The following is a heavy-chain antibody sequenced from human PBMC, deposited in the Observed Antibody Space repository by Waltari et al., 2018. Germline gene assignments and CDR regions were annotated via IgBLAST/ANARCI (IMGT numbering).Heavy chain of an antibody. J-gene: IGHJ4*02. CDR1: GGSISSSTYY. Sequence: QLQLQESGPGLVKPSVTLSLTCTVSGGSISSSTYYWGWIRQPPGKGLEWIRNIYYSGSTYYNPSLKSRVTISVDTSKNQFSLKLSSVTAADTAVYYCARHIPVGSSGYYHLYYFDYWGQGTLVTVSS. V-gene: IGHV4-39*01. CDR3: ARHIPVGSSGYYHLYYFDY. CDR2: IYYSGST. D-gene: IGHD3-22*01.